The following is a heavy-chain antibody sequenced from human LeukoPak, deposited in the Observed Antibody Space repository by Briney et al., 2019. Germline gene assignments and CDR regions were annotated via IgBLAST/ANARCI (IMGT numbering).Heavy chain of an antibody. Sequence: SETLSLTCAVYGGSFSGYYWSWIRQAPGKGREWIGEINHSGSTNDNPSLKSRVTISVDTSKNQLYLKLSSVTAADTAVYYCARVLDSSGYYYGFDPWGQGTLVTVSS. D-gene: IGHD3-22*01. CDR2: INHSGST. J-gene: IGHJ5*02. CDR3: ARVLDSSGYYYGFDP. V-gene: IGHV4-34*01. CDR1: GGSFSGYY.